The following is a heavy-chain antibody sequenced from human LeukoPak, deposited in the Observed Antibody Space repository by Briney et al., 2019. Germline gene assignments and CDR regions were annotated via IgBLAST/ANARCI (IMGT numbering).Heavy chain of an antibody. D-gene: IGHD3-22*01. CDR1: GGSISSYY. J-gene: IGHJ4*02. CDR2: IYYSGST. CDR3: ARGDYYYDSSGYYAPLG. Sequence: RPSETLSLTCTISGGSISSYYWSWIRQPPGKGLEWIGYIYYSGSTNYNPSLKSRVTISVDTSKNQFSLKLSSVTAADTAVYYCARGDYYYDSSGYYAPLGWGQGTLVTVSS. V-gene: IGHV4-59*01.